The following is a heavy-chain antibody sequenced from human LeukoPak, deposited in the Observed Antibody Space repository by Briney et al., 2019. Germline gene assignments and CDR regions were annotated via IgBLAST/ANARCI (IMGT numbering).Heavy chain of an antibody. CDR2: ISSSSSYI. CDR1: GFTFSSYS. J-gene: IGHJ3*02. CDR3: ARDWYDNSDAFDI. V-gene: IGHV3-21*01. Sequence: GGSLRLSCAASGFTFSSYSMNWVRQAPGKGLEWVSSISSSSSYIYYADSLKGRFTISRDNAKNSLYLQMNSLRAVDTAVYFCARDWYDNSDAFDIWGQGTMVTVSS. D-gene: IGHD3-9*01.